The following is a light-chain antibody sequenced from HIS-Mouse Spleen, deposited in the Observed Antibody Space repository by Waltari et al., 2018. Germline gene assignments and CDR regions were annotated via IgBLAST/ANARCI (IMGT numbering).Light chain of an antibody. V-gene: IGLV3-1*01. CDR2: HDS. CDR3: QAWDSSTVV. CDR1: QLGDKY. J-gene: IGLJ2*01. Sequence: SYELPQPPSVSVSPGQTASIPCSGDQLGDKYACWYQQKPGQSPVLVIYHDSKRPSGIPARFAGSNSGNTATLTISGTQAMDEADYYCQAWDSSTVVFGGGTKLTVL.